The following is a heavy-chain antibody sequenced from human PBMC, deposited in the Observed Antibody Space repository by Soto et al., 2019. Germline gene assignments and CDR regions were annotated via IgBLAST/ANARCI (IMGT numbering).Heavy chain of an antibody. J-gene: IGHJ4*02. Sequence: PGESLKISCKGSGYSFTSYWISWVRQMPGKGLEWMGRIDPSDSYTNYSPSFQGHVTISADKSISTAYLQWSSLKASDTAMYYCARHPVSLGYCSGGSCYSADYWGQGTLVTVSS. CDR2: IDPSDSYT. V-gene: IGHV5-10-1*01. CDR1: GYSFTSYW. D-gene: IGHD2-15*01. CDR3: ARHPVSLGYCSGGSCYSADY.